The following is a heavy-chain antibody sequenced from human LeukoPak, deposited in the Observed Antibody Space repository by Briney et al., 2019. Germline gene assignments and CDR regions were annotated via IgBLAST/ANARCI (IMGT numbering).Heavy chain of an antibody. CDR3: AKDSYSSFDY. CDR1: GFTLSIYD. J-gene: IGHJ4*02. Sequence: GRSLRLSCATSGFTLSIYDINWVRNAPWKGLQWVSYISGSGTTIYYADSLKGRFTISRDNAKNSLFLQMNSLRAEDTAVYYCAKDSYSSFDYWGQGTLVTVSS. V-gene: IGHV3-48*03. CDR2: ISGSGTTI. D-gene: IGHD6-19*01.